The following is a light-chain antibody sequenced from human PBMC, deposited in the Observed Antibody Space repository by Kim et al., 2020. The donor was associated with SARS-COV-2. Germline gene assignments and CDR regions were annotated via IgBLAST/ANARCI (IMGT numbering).Light chain of an antibody. V-gene: IGKV4-1*01. CDR1: QSVLYSSNNKNY. Sequence: ATINSKSSQSVLYSSNNKNYLAWYQQKPGPPPKLLIYGASTRESGVPDRFGGSGSGTDFTLTISSLQAEDVAVYYCQQYYSTPLTFGGGTKVDIK. J-gene: IGKJ4*01. CDR3: QQYYSTPLT. CDR2: GAS.